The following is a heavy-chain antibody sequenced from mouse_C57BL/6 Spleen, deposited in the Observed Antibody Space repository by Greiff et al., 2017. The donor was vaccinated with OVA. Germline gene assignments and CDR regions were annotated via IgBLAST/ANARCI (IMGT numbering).Heavy chain of an antibody. CDR3: ARSYGNSFDY. CDR1: GFTFTDYY. CDR2: IRNKANGYTT. V-gene: IGHV7-3*01. J-gene: IGHJ2*01. Sequence: EVMLVESGGGLVQPGGSLSLSCAASGFTFTDYYMSWVRQPPGKALEWLGFIRNKANGYTTEYSASVKGRFTISRDNSQSILYLQMNALRAEDSATYYCARSYGNSFDYWGQGTTLTVSS. D-gene: IGHD2-1*01.